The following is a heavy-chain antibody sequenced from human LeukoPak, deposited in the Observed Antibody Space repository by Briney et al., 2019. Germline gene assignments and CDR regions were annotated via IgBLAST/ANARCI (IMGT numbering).Heavy chain of an antibody. CDR2: ISYDGSNK. CDR1: GFTFSSSA. Sequence: PGGSLRLSCAASGFTFSSSAMHWVRQAPGKGLEWVAIISYDGSNKYYADSVKGRFTISRDNSKNTLYLQMNSLRAEDTAVYYCAKSAARLVSDYYYMDVWGKGTTVTVSS. V-gene: IGHV3-30*04. CDR3: AKSAARLVSDYYYMDV. J-gene: IGHJ6*03. D-gene: IGHD6-6*01.